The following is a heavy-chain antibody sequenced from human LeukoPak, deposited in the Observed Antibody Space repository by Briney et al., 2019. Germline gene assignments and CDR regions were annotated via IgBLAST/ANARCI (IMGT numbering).Heavy chain of an antibody. V-gene: IGHV1-2*04. Sequence: ASVKVSCKASGYTFTGYYMHWVRQAPGQGLEWMGWINPDSGGTNYAQKFQGWVTMTRDTSISTAYMELSRLRSDDTAVYYCAREGWAINDAFDIWGQGTMVTVSS. D-gene: IGHD6-19*01. CDR1: GYTFTGYY. CDR3: AREGWAINDAFDI. J-gene: IGHJ3*02. CDR2: INPDSGGT.